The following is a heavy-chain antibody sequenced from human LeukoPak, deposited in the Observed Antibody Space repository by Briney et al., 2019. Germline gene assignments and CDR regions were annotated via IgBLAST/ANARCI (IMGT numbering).Heavy chain of an antibody. CDR2: INPNSGGT. CDR3: ARENGGSWYAWLNYYYGMDV. D-gene: IGHD6-13*01. J-gene: IGHJ6*02. CDR1: GYIFTDYY. V-gene: IGHV1/OR15-1*04. Sequence: ASVKVSCKASGYIFTDYYMHWVRQAPGQELGWMGRINPNSGGTNYAQKFQGRVTMTRNTSISTAYMELSSLRSEDTAVYYCARENGGSWYAWLNYYYGMDVWGQGTTVTVSS.